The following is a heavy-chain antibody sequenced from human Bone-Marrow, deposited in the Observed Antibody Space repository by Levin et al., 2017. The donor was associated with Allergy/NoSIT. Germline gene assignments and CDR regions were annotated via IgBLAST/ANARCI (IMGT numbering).Heavy chain of an antibody. CDR1: GFTFTTYG. J-gene: IGHJ4*02. V-gene: IGHV3-30*03. CDR3: VRRGYYDTSGDHPLDF. CDR2: ISHDGSHK. D-gene: IGHD3-22*01. Sequence: GSLRLSCAASGFTFTTYGMHWVRQAPGKGLEWVAFISHDGSHKQYEDSVKGRFTISRDNSKYTLHLQMTSLRAEDTAVYYCVRRGYYDTSGDHPLDFWGQGTLLTVFS.